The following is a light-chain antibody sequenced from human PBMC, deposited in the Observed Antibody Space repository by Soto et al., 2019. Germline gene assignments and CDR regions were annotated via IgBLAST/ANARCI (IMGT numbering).Light chain of an antibody. CDR3: QQYNSYPT. Sequence: DLQMTQSPSSLSASVGDRDTITCRARQSISNYLNWYQLKPGKVPKLLIYAASTLQTGVPSRFSGSGSGTEFTLTISSLQPDDFATYYCQQYNSYPTFGQGTKVDIK. J-gene: IGKJ1*01. CDR1: QSISNY. CDR2: AAS. V-gene: IGKV1-16*01.